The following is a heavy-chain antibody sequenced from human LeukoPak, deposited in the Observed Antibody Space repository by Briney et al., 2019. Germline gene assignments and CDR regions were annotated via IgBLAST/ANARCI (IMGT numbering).Heavy chain of an antibody. V-gene: IGHV1-2*02. J-gene: IGHJ4*02. CDR2: INPNSGGT. CDR1: GYTFTGYY. D-gene: IGHD6-13*01. CDR3: ARGGGFGSSWYEAY. Sequence: ASVKVSCKASGYTFTGYYMHWVRQAPGQGLEWMGWINPNSGGTNYAQKFQGRVTMTSDTSINTTCMELSGLTPDDTALYYCARGGGFGSSWYEAYWGQGTLVTVSS.